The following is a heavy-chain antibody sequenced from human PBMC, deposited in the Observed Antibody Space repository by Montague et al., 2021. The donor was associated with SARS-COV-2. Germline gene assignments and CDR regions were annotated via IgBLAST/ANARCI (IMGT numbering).Heavy chain of an antibody. CDR1: GFSLNTNGMG. CDR3: ARYTSRMYGSFDY. D-gene: IGHD3-16*02. Sequence: PALVKPTQTLTLTCTVSGFSLNTNGMGVGWIRQPPGEAPAWLALIYWDDDKRYSQSLKTRLTITKDTSRNQVVLTMTNVDPGDTGTYFCARYTSRMYGSFDYWGQGALVSVSS. J-gene: IGHJ4*02. V-gene: IGHV2-5*02. CDR2: IYWDDDK.